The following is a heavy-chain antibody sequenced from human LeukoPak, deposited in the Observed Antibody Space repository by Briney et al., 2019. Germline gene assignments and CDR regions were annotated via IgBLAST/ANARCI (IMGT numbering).Heavy chain of an antibody. D-gene: IGHD4-17*01. Sequence: ASVKVSCKVSGYTLAELSMHWVRQAPRKGLEWMGSFDPEDGETIYAQKFQGRVIMTEDTSTETAYMELSSLRSEDTAVYYCATDFKTETNYWGQGTLVTVSS. J-gene: IGHJ4*02. CDR2: FDPEDGET. V-gene: IGHV1-24*01. CDR1: GYTLAELS. CDR3: ATDFKTETNY.